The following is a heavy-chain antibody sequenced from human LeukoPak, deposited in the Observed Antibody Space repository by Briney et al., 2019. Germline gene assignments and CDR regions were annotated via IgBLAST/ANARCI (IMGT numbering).Heavy chain of an antibody. Sequence: GGSLRLSCAASGFTFSGSAMHWVRQASGKGLEWVGRIRSKANSYATAYAASVKGRFTISRDDSKNTAYLQMNSLKTEDTAVYYCTRHSDILTGYYYAFDIWGQGTMVTVSS. CDR2: IRSKANSYAT. J-gene: IGHJ3*02. CDR3: TRHSDILTGYYYAFDI. D-gene: IGHD3-9*01. V-gene: IGHV3-73*01. CDR1: GFTFSGSA.